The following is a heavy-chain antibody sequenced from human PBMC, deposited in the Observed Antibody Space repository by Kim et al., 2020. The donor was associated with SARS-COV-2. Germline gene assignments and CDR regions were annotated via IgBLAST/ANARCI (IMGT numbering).Heavy chain of an antibody. V-gene: IGHV3-30*18. CDR2: ISYEGSKK. D-gene: IGHD3-10*01. J-gene: IGHJ3*01. CDR1: GFTFNNFG. CDR3: EKANVFLWFGKFYDDAFDL. Sequence: GGSLRLSCAASGFTFNNFGMHWVRQAPGKGLEWVAVISYEGSKKHYADSVNGRFTISRDSFKNTMSLQLSRLTAEDTAVYYCEKANVFLWFGKFYDDAFDLWGQGTIDTVSS.